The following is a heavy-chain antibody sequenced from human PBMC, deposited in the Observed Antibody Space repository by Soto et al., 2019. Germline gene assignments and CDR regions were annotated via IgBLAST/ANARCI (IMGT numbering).Heavy chain of an antibody. Sequence: PSETLSLTCSFPCGAIISYYWSWVRQPAGKGLEWIGRVFSSGSTNYNASLKSRVTMSIDTSKNEVSLTLRSVTAADTGVYYCARVAFSYFGMDVWGPGTTVTVSS. D-gene: IGHD3-3*02. CDR1: CGAIISYY. V-gene: IGHV4-4*07. J-gene: IGHJ6*02. CDR3: ARVAFSYFGMDV. CDR2: VFSSGST.